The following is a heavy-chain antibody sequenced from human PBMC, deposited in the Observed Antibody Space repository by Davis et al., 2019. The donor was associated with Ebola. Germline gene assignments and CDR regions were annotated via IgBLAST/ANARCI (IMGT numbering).Heavy chain of an antibody. CDR1: GFTFSSYG. Sequence: GESLKISCAASGFTFSSYGMHWVRQAPGKGLEWVAFIRYDGSNKYYADSVKGRFTISRDNSKNTLYLQMNSLRAEDTAVYYCARAAYSSSWYIKLDYWGQGTLVTVSS. J-gene: IGHJ4*02. D-gene: IGHD6-13*01. V-gene: IGHV3-30*02. CDR2: IRYDGSNK. CDR3: ARAAYSSSWYIKLDY.